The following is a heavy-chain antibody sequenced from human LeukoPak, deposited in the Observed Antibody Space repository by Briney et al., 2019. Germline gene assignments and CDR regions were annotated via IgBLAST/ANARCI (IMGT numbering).Heavy chain of an antibody. Sequence: GGSLRLSCTASGFTFSTYWINWVRQSPGKGLVWVALINGDGSTTTHADSVKGRFAISRDNAKNTAYLQMNSLRDEDTAVYYCARDYAGSPDYWGQGTLVTVSA. V-gene: IGHV3-74*03. D-gene: IGHD3-10*01. J-gene: IGHJ4*02. CDR2: INGDGSTT. CDR3: ARDYAGSPDY. CDR1: GFTFSTYW.